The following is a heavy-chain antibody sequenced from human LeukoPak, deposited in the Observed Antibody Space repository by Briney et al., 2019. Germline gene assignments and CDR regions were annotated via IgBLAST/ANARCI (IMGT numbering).Heavy chain of an antibody. D-gene: IGHD3-10*01. CDR2: ISNSAGST. V-gene: IGHV3-23*01. CDR1: GFTFDDYG. J-gene: IGHJ4*02. CDR3: AKRASGSGTSLYYFDY. Sequence: GGSLRLSCAASGFTFDDYGMSWVRQAPGKGLEWVSVISNSAGSTFYADSVKGRFTISRDNSKNTLYLQMNSLRAEDTAVYYCAKRASGSGTSLYYFDYWGQGTLVTVSS.